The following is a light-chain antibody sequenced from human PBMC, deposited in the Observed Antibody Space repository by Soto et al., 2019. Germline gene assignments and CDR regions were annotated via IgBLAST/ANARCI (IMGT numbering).Light chain of an antibody. V-gene: IGLV2-14*01. CDR3: SPYTTRSTYV. CDR1: SSDVGRFNF. Sequence: SVLTQPASVSWSPGQSITISCTGTSSDVGRFNFVSWFQQHPGKAPKLLIYEVTKRPSGVSNRFSGSKSGNTASLTISGLQTEDEADYYCSPYTTRSTYVFGTGTKVTVL. CDR2: EVT. J-gene: IGLJ1*01.